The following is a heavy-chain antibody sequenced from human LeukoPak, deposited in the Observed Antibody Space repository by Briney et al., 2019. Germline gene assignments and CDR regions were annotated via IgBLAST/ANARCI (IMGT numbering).Heavy chain of an antibody. CDR1: GFTFSSYG. Sequence: TGGSLRLSCAASGFTFSSYGMHWVRQAPGKGLEWVALISYSGGDQFYEDSVKGRFTISRDNSKNTLYLQMNSLRAEDTAVYYCAKGLPHSVRWYYFDYWGQGTLVTVSS. D-gene: IGHD5/OR15-5a*01. V-gene: IGHV3-30*18. CDR2: ISYSGGDQ. CDR3: AKGLPHSVRWYYFDY. J-gene: IGHJ4*02.